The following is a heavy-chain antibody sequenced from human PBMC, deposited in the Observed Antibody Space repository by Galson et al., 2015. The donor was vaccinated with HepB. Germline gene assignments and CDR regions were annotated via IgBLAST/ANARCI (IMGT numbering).Heavy chain of an antibody. CDR3: ARDGENYYDSSGYAY. D-gene: IGHD3-22*01. V-gene: IGHV1-18*04. J-gene: IGHJ4*02. CDR1: GYTFTSYG. Sequence: SVKVSCKASGYTFTSYGISWVRQAPGQGLEWMGWISAYNGNTNYAQKLQGRVTMTTDTSTSTAYMELRSLRSDDTAVYYCARDGENYYDSSGYAYWGRGTLVTVSS. CDR2: ISAYNGNT.